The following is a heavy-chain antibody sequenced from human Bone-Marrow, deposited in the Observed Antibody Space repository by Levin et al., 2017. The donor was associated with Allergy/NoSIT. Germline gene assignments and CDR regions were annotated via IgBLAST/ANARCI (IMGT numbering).Heavy chain of an antibody. CDR3: THGGGWLVEF. Sequence: SETLSLTCTVSDVFSTSYYWGWFRQPPGKKLEWIGFIHNSGATKYNASVNSRVTISADTSKRQFPLSLDSVTAADTAGYFCTHGGGWLVEFWGQGILVTVSS. J-gene: IGHJ4*02. V-gene: IGHV4-59*03. CDR2: IHNSGAT. D-gene: IGHD6-19*01. CDR1: DVFSTSYY.